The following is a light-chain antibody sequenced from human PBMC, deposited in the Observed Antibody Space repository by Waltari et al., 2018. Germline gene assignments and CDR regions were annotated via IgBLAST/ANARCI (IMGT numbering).Light chain of an antibody. CDR3: QSFDSSLNLYV. CDR1: TSDTGANSD. CDR2: GNN. Sequence: QSVLTQPPSVSGAPGQRVTISCSGSTSDTGANSDVHWYQQLPGRAPKLLISGNNNRPSGIPDRFSGSKSGTSASLAITGLQAEDEADYYCQSFDSSLNLYVFGTGTTVTVL. V-gene: IGLV1-40*01. J-gene: IGLJ1*01.